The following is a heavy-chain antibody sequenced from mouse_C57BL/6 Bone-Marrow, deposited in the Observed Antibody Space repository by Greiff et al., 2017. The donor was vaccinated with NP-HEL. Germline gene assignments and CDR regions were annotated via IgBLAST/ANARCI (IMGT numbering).Heavy chain of an antibody. CDR1: GYTFTSYW. J-gene: IGHJ4*01. CDR2: LYPGTSDT. Sequence: EVQLQQSGTVLARPGASVKMSCKTSGYTFTSYWMHLVKQRPVQGLEWIGALYPGTSDTSYNQKFKGKAKLTAVTSASTAYMELSSLTNEDSAVYYCTSPCSTTVDYGMDYWGQGTSVTVSA. V-gene: IGHV1-5*01. D-gene: IGHD1-1*01. CDR3: TSPCSTTVDYGMDY.